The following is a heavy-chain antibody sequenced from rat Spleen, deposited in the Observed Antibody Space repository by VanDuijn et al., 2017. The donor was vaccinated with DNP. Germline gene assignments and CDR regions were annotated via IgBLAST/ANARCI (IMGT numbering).Heavy chain of an antibody. D-gene: IGHD4-3*01. V-gene: IGHV5-20*01. CDR3: IRWNSGHFDY. J-gene: IGHJ2*01. CDR1: GFTFSDYY. Sequence: EVQLVESGGGLVQPGRSLKLSCAASGFTFSDYYMAWVRQAPTKGLEWVASIRYYGGSTYYRDSVKGRFAISRDNAKSTLYLQMNSLRSEDMATYYCIRWNSGHFDYWGQGVMVTVSS. CDR2: IRYYGGST.